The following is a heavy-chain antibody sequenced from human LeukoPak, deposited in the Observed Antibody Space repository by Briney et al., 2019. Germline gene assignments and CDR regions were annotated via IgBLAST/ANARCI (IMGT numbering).Heavy chain of an antibody. CDR1: GFTFSSYA. V-gene: IGHV3-23*01. CDR2: ISGSGGST. CDR3: AKEILFGGFNRY. Sequence: GGSLRLSWDPSGFTFSSYAMSWVRQGQGKGLGWVSAISGSGGSTYYADSVKGRFTISRDNSKNTLYLQMNSLRAEDTAVYYCAKEILFGGFNRYWGQGTLVTVSS. J-gene: IGHJ4*02. D-gene: IGHD2-15*01.